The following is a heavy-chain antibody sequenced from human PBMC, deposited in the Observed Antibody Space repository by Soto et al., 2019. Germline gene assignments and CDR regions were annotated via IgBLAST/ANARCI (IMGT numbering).Heavy chain of an antibody. CDR2: ITSDSSDI. CDR1: GITFMSYS. CDR3: ATTYCSGGYCFSSEY. D-gene: IGHD2-15*01. V-gene: IGHV3-21*01. J-gene: IGHJ4*02. Sequence: LRLSCAASGITFMSYSMSWVRQAPGKGLEWVASITSDSSDIYYEDSVKGRFTISRDNGENSLYLQMTSLGAEDTGVYYCATTYCSGGYCFSSEYWGQGVLVTVSS.